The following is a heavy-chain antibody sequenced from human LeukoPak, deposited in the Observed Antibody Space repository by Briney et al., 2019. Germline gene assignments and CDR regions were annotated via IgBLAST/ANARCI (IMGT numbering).Heavy chain of an antibody. Sequence: GGSLRLSCAASGFTFSSYSMHWVRQAPGKGLEWVAVTWYDGSNKYYADSVRGRFTISRDNSKNTLYLQMNSLRAEDTAVYYCARARNAVVTAIDYWGQGTLVTVSS. CDR3: ARARNAVVTAIDY. CDR1: GFTFSSYS. V-gene: IGHV3-33*08. CDR2: TWYDGSNK. J-gene: IGHJ4*01. D-gene: IGHD4-23*01.